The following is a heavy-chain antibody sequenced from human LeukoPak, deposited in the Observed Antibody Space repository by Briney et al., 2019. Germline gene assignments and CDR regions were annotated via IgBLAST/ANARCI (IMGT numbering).Heavy chain of an antibody. D-gene: IGHD6-13*01. J-gene: IGHJ4*02. CDR2: ISAYNGNT. Sequence: ASVKVSCKASGYTFTSYGISWVRQAPGQGLEWMGWISAYNGNTNYAQKLQGRVTMTTDTSTSTAYVELRSLRSDDTAVYYCARDRPLTERFAKQQLLGYWGQGTLVTVSS. V-gene: IGHV1-18*01. CDR1: GYTFTSYG. CDR3: ARDRPLTERFAKQQLLGY.